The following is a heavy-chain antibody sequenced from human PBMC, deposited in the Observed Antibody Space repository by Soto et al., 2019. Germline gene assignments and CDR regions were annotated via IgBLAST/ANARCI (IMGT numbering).Heavy chain of an antibody. V-gene: IGHV1-69*13. Sequence: SVKVSCKASGGTFSSYAISWVRQAPGQGLEWMGGIIPIFGTANYAQKFQGRVTITADESTSTAYMELSSLRSEDTAVYYCARVLGCSSTSVYPPSYYYGMDVWGQGTTVTVSS. J-gene: IGHJ6*02. CDR3: ARVLGCSSTSVYPPSYYYGMDV. CDR1: GGTFSSYA. CDR2: IIPIFGTA. D-gene: IGHD2-2*01.